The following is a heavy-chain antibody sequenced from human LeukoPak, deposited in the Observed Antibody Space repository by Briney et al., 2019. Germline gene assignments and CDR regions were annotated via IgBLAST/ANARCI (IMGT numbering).Heavy chain of an antibody. J-gene: IGHJ6*02. Sequence: GGSLRLSCAASGFTFSSYGMHWVRQATGKGLEWVAVIWYDGSNKYYAYSVKGRFTISRDNSKNTLYLQMNSLRAEDTAVYYCARAGYSSSWSNYYYYGMDVWGQGTTVTVSS. CDR2: IWYDGSNK. CDR3: ARAGYSSSWSNYYYYGMDV. D-gene: IGHD6-13*01. V-gene: IGHV3-33*01. CDR1: GFTFSSYG.